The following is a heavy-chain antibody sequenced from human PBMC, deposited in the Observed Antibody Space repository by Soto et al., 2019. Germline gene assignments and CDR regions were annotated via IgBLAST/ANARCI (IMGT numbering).Heavy chain of an antibody. V-gene: IGHV1-8*01. CDR1: GYTFTSYD. Sequence: ASVKVSCKASGYTFTSYDMNWVRQATGQGLEWMGWMNPNSGNTGYAQKFQGRVTMTRNTSISTAYMELSSLRSEDTAVYYCARGGDFWSGYYPYYYYYYMDVWGKGTTVTV. CDR2: MNPNSGNT. D-gene: IGHD3-3*01. J-gene: IGHJ6*03. CDR3: ARGGDFWSGYYPYYYYYYMDV.